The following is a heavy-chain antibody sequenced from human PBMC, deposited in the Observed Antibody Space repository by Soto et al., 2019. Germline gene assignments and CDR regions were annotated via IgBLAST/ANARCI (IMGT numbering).Heavy chain of an antibody. CDR3: AKSAPMDAGDKYYYDF. Sequence: SVKVSCKASGGTFSTFGISWVRQAPGQGLEWMGGIIPFFGTARYSQKFEDRITITADESTNTVYMDLRSLTSEDTAIHYCAKSAPMDAGDKYYYDFWGQGALVTVSS. J-gene: IGHJ4*02. CDR1: GGTFSTFG. CDR2: IIPFFGTA. V-gene: IGHV1-69*13. D-gene: IGHD5-18*01.